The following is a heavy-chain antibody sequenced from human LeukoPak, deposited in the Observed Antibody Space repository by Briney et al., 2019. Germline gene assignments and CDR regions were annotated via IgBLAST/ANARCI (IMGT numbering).Heavy chain of an antibody. CDR2: INSDGSST. V-gene: IGHV3-74*01. Sequence: ETLSLTCAVYGGSFSTHWMHWVRQAPGKGLVWVSRINSDGSSTRYADSVKGRFTISRDNANNTLYLQMNSLRAEDTAVYYCARSPRFSIGATGTFDYWGQGALVTVSS. D-gene: IGHD6-13*01. CDR3: ARSPRFSIGATGTFDY. J-gene: IGHJ4*02. CDR1: GGSFSTHW.